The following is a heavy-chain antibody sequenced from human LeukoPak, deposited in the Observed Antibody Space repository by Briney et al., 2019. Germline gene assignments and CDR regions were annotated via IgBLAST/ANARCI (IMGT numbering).Heavy chain of an antibody. CDR1: GFDFSKYE. J-gene: IGHJ6*02. CDR2: ISVRADTI. V-gene: IGHV3-48*03. CDR3: AKDFPHYYETSHGMDV. D-gene: IGHD3-22*01. Sequence: PGGSLRLSCAASGFDFSKYEMNSVRQARGKGLEWIAYISVRADTIYYGESADGRFTISRDKGKKSLYLQMNSLRVEDTAIYYCAKDFPHYYETSHGMDVWGQGTTVTVS.